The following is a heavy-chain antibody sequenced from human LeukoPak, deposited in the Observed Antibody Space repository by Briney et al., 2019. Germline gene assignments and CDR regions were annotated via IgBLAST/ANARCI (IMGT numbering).Heavy chain of an antibody. V-gene: IGHV1-2*04. Sequence: ASVKVSCKASGYTFTGYYMHWVRQAPGQGLEWMGWINPNSGGTNYAQKFQGWVTMTRDTSISTAYMELSRLRSDDTAVYYCASYKREADDYGDYVEAFDIWGQGTMVTVSS. CDR1: GYTFTGYY. J-gene: IGHJ3*02. CDR3: ASYKREADDYGDYVEAFDI. CDR2: INPNSGGT. D-gene: IGHD4-17*01.